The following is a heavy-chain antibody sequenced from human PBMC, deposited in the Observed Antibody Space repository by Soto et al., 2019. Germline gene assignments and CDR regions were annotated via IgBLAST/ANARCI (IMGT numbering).Heavy chain of an antibody. CDR2: IYYSGST. CDR3: ARGTYSSSWYDFYYGLDI. Sequence: PSGTLSLTCTVSGGSISSSSYYWGWIRQPPGKGLEWIGSIYYSGSTYYNPSLKSRVTISVDTSKNQFSLKLSSVTAADTAVYYCARGTYSSSWYDFYYGLDIWGQGTTVTVSS. J-gene: IGHJ6*02. CDR1: GGSISSSSYY. D-gene: IGHD6-13*01. V-gene: IGHV4-39*01.